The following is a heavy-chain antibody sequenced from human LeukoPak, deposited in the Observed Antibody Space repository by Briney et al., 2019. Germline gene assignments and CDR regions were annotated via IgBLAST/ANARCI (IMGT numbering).Heavy chain of an antibody. Sequence: GGSLRLSCAASGFTFSDYYMSWIRQAPGKGLEWVSYISSSGSTIYYADSVKGRFTISRDNAKNSPYLQMNSLRAEDTAVYYCARDAEQQLVYYYYYYYMDVWGKGTTVTVSS. D-gene: IGHD6-13*01. J-gene: IGHJ6*03. CDR1: GFTFSDYY. CDR2: ISSSGSTI. CDR3: ARDAEQQLVYYYYYYYMDV. V-gene: IGHV3-11*04.